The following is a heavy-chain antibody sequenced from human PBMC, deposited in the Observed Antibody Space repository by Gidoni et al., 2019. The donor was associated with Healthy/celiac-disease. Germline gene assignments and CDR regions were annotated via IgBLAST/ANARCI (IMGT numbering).Heavy chain of an antibody. CDR2: ISYDGSNK. CDR1: GFTFSSYG. J-gene: IGHJ4*02. Sequence: QVQLVESGGGVVQPGRSLRLSCAASGFTFSSYGMHWVRQAPGKGLEWVAVISYDGSNKYYADSVKGRFTISRDNSKNTLYLQMNSLRAEDTAVYYCAKDGEGDYYDSSGFAHSIDYWGQGTLVTVSS. D-gene: IGHD3-22*01. CDR3: AKDGEGDYYDSSGFAHSIDY. V-gene: IGHV3-30*18.